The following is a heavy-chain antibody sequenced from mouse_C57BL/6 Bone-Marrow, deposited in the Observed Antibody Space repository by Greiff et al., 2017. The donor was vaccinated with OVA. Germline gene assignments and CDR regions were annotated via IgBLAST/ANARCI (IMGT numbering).Heavy chain of an antibody. V-gene: IGHV5-4*01. CDR2: ISAGGSYT. CDR1: GFTFSSYA. CDR3: ARYDYDGAWFAY. J-gene: IGHJ3*01. Sequence: EVQLVESGGGLVKPGGSLKLSCAASGFTFSSYAMSWVRQTPEKRLEWVATISAGGSYTYYPDNVKGRFTISRDNAKNNLYLQMSHLKSEDTAVYYCARYDYDGAWFAYWGQGTLVTVSA. D-gene: IGHD2-4*01.